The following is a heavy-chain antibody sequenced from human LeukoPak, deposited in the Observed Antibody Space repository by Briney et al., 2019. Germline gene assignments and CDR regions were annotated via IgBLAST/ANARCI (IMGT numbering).Heavy chain of an antibody. J-gene: IGHJ2*01. CDR1: GFTFSSSD. CDR3: ARDRTENRYFDL. D-gene: IGHD1-14*01. V-gene: IGHV3-13*01. Sequence: PGGSLRLSCAASGFTFSSSDMHWVRQPTGKGLEWVSAIGTIGDTYYPGSVKGRFTISRENAKNTLYLQMNSLRAGDTAVYYCARDRTENRYFDLWGRGTLVTVSS. CDR2: IGTIGDT.